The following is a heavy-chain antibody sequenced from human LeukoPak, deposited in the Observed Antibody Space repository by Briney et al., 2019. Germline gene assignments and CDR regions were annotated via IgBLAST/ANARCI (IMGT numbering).Heavy chain of an antibody. V-gene: IGHV4-59*01. Sequence: SETLSLTCTVSGGSISSYYWSWIRQPPGKGLEWIGYIDHSGTTNYNPSLKSRVTISVDTSKNQFSLKLSSVTAADTAVYYCARVKAANYYGSGSYRRYYYYMDVWGKGTTVTISS. CDR1: GGSISSYY. J-gene: IGHJ6*03. CDR2: IDHSGTT. CDR3: ARVKAANYYGSGSYRRYYYYMDV. D-gene: IGHD3-10*01.